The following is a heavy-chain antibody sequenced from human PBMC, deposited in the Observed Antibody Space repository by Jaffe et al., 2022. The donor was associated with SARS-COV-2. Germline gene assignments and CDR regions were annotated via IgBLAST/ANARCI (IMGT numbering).Heavy chain of an antibody. Sequence: QVQLVESGGGVVQPGRSLRLSCAASGFTFSSYGMHWVRQAPGKGLEWVAVISYDGSNKYYADSVKGRFTISRDNSKNTLYLQMNSLRAEDTAVYYCAKDSEVTMVRGGGAYGMDVWGQGTTVTVSS. CDR2: ISYDGSNK. V-gene: IGHV3-30*18. J-gene: IGHJ6*02. D-gene: IGHD3-10*01. CDR1: GFTFSSYG. CDR3: AKDSEVTMVRGGGAYGMDV.